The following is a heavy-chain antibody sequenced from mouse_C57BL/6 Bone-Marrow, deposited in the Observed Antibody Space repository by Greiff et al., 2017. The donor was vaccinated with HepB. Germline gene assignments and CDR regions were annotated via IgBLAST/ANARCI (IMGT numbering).Heavy chain of an antibody. CDR1: GYAFSSYW. J-gene: IGHJ1*03. CDR3: ARYYDYPYWYFDV. CDR2: IYPGDGDT. D-gene: IGHD2-4*01. V-gene: IGHV1-80*01. Sequence: VQRLESGAELVRPGASVKISCKASGYAFSSYWMNWVKQRPGKGLEWIGQIYPGDGDTNYNGKFKGKATLTADKSSSTAYMQLSSLTSEDSAVYFCARYYDYPYWYFDVGCTGTTVTVSA.